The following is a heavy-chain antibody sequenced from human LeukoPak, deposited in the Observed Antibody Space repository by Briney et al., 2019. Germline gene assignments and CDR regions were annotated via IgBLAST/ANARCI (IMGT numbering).Heavy chain of an antibody. V-gene: IGHV3-30-3*01. Sequence: GRSLRLSCAASGFTFSSYAIHWVRQAPGKGLEWGAVISYDGSNKYYADSVKGRFTISRDNSKNTLYLQMNSLRAEDTAVYYCARETGSAVGSTDFDYWGQGTLVTVSS. CDR3: ARETGSAVGSTDFDY. CDR2: ISYDGSNK. J-gene: IGHJ4*02. CDR1: GFTFSSYA. D-gene: IGHD4-17*01.